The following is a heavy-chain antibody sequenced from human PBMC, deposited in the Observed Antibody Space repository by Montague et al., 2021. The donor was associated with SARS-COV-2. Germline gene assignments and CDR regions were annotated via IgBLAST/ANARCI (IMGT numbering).Heavy chain of an antibody. Sequence: PALVKPTQTLTLTCTFSGFSFTTSGMCVSWIRQPPGKALEWLARIDWDDDKCYSTSLKTRLTISKDTSKNQVVLTMTNMDPVDTATYYCARTYAPSAVAVDXWGQGTLVTVSS. CDR1: GFSFTTSGMC. CDR2: IDWDDDK. V-gene: IGHV2-70*11. D-gene: IGHD6-19*01. J-gene: IGHJ4*02. CDR3: ARTYAPSAVAVDX.